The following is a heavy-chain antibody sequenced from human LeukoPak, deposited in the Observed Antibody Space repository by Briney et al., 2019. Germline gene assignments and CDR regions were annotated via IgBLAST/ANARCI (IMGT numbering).Heavy chain of an antibody. V-gene: IGHV3-23*01. CDR1: GFTFTKSA. Sequence: GGSLRLSCAASGFTFTKSAMHWVRLAPGKGLQWVSSVSGNGGSTFYADSVRGRFTTSRDNSKSTAYLHMSSLRVDDTAIYYCGKDPRTGGFLECHRAPPDYWGQGTLVTVSS. CDR3: GKDPRTGGFLECHRAPPDY. CDR2: VSGNGGST. D-gene: IGHD3-3*01. J-gene: IGHJ4*02.